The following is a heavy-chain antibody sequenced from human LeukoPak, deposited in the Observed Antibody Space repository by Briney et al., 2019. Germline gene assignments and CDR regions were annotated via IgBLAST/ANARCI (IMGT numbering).Heavy chain of an antibody. Sequence: ASVTVSCKASGYTFTSYGISWVRQAPGQGLEWMGWISAYNGNTNYAQKLQGRVTMTTDTSTSTAYMELRSLRSDDTAVYYCAGGYDYVWGSYRYTLHYWGQGTLVTVSS. J-gene: IGHJ4*02. CDR2: ISAYNGNT. CDR3: AGGYDYVWGSYRYTLHY. V-gene: IGHV1-18*01. CDR1: GYTFTSYG. D-gene: IGHD3-16*02.